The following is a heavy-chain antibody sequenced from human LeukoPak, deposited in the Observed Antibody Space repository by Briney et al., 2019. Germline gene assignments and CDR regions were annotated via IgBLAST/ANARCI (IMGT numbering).Heavy chain of an antibody. J-gene: IGHJ4*02. CDR3: ARYYNWNSLDY. CDR2: IKQDGSEK. Sequence: PGGSLRLSCADSGFTFSTYWMSWVHQAPGKGLEWVANIKQDGSEKYYVDSVKGRFTISRDNAKNSLYLQMNSLRAEDTAVYYCARYYNWNSLDYWGQGTLVTVSS. V-gene: IGHV3-7*05. D-gene: IGHD1-20*01. CDR1: GFTFSTYW.